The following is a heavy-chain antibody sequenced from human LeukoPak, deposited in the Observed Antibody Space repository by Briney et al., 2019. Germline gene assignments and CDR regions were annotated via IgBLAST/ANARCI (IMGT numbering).Heavy chain of an antibody. CDR3: AREVTMVRGTVFDP. D-gene: IGHD3-10*01. V-gene: IGHV3-7*01. J-gene: IGHJ5*02. Sequence: GGSLRLSCAASEFTFSTYWMTWVRQAPGKGLEWVANIKEDGGEKYYVDSVKGRFTISRDNAKNSLYLQMNSLRAEDTAVYYCAREVTMVRGTVFDPWGQGTLVTVSS. CDR1: EFTFSTYW. CDR2: IKEDGGEK.